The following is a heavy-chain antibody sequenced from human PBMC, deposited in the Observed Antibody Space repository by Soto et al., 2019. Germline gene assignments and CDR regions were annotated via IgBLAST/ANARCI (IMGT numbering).Heavy chain of an antibody. CDR3: ARGLGLGDC. CDR2: INPNGAST. Sequence: QVQLVQSGAEVKKPGASVKVSCKASGYTFSSYYIHWVRQAPGQGLERIGIINPNGASTNYAQNFKGRLTVTRDTSTATVYMDLSALTSADTAMYYCARGLGLGDCWGQGSLVAVS. V-gene: IGHV1-46*01. CDR1: GYTFSSYY. J-gene: IGHJ4*02. D-gene: IGHD3-9*01.